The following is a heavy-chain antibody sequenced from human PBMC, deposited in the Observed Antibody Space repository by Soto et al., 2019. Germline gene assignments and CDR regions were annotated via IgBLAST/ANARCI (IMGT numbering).Heavy chain of an antibody. CDR1: GGTFSSYA. CDR3: ARESPVDTAMGILYYFDY. CDR2: IIPIFGTA. V-gene: IGHV1-69*13. D-gene: IGHD5-18*01. J-gene: IGHJ4*02. Sequence: SVKVSCKASGGTFSSYAISWVRQAAGQGLEWMGGIIPIFGTANYAQKFQGRVTITADESTSTAYMELSSLRSEDTAVYYCARESPVDTAMGILYYFDYWGQGTLVTVSS.